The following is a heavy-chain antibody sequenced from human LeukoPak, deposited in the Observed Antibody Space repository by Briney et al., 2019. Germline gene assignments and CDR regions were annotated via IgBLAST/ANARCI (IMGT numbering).Heavy chain of an antibody. CDR2: FDPEVGDK. Sequence: ASVKVSCKISGHALSDLSIHWVRQAPGRGPEWMGGFDPEVGDKMHAQKFQGRVTMTEDTSTDTAYMELNSLRSDDTAAYYCARDLAGQYCSSTTYCTFIRDTYFDYWGQGTLVTVSS. CDR3: ARDLAGQYCSSTTYCTFIRDTYFDY. V-gene: IGHV1-24*01. J-gene: IGHJ4*02. D-gene: IGHD2-2*02. CDR1: GHALSDLS.